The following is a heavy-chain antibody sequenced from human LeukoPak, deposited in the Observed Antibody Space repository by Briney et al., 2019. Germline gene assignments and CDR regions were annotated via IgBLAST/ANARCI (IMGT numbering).Heavy chain of an antibody. V-gene: IGHV1-2*06. CDR3: ARLRPNSSGYYLVAFDI. CDR2: INPNSGGT. J-gene: IGHJ3*02. CDR1: GYTFTSYG. D-gene: IGHD3-22*01. Sequence: GASVKVSCKASGYTFTSYGISWVRQAPGQGLEWMGRINPNSGGTNYAQKFQGRVTMTRDTSISTAYMELSRLRSDDTAVYYCARLRPNSSGYYLVAFDIWGQGTMVTVSS.